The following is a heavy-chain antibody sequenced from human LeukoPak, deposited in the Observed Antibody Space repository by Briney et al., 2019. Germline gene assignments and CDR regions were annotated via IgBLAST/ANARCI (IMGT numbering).Heavy chain of an antibody. CDR1: GGTFSSYA. J-gene: IGHJ4*02. CDR2: IIPIFGTA. D-gene: IGHD3-10*01. V-gene: IGHV1-69*13. CDR3: ARVSGYYGSGSYYDY. Sequence: ASVKVSCKASGGTFSSYAISWVRQAPGQGLEWMGGIIPIFGTANYAQKFQGRVTITADESMSTAYMELSSLRSEDTAVYYCARVSGYYGSGSYYDYWGQGTLVTVSS.